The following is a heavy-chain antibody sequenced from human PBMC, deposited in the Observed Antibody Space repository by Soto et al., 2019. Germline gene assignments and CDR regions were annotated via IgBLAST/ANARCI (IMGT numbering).Heavy chain of an antibody. CDR1: GGTSTSYA. V-gene: IGHV1-69*06. J-gene: IGHJ4*02. CDR2: IVPMFGTS. CDR3: NRGSEYDFWSGYL. Sequence: QERLVQSGAEVRKPGSSVKVSCKVTGGTSTSYAINWVRQAPGQGLEWMGGIVPMFGTSNYAQKLQGRVTITADTSTNIAYMELRSLRSEDTAVYYCNRGSEYDFWSGYLWGQGTLVSVSS. D-gene: IGHD3-3*01.